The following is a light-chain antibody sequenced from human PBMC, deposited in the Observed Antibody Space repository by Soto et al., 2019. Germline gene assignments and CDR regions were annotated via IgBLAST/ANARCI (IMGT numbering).Light chain of an antibody. CDR3: QQRSDWPPWT. J-gene: IGKJ1*01. CDR2: DAS. Sequence: EIVFTQSPSTLSLSPGERATLSCRASQSVTSYLAWYQQKPGQAPRLLIYDASNRATGIPARFSGSGSGTDFTLTIGSLEPEDFAVYYCQQRSDWPPWTFGQGTKVDIK. CDR1: QSVTSY. V-gene: IGKV3-11*01.